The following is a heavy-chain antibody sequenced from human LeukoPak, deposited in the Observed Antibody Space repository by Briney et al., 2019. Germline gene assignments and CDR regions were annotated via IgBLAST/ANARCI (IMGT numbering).Heavy chain of an antibody. D-gene: IGHD4-23*01. V-gene: IGHV3-9*01. CDR3: AKDLGYGGNGDYWYFDL. CDR2: ISWNSGSI. Sequence: PGGSLRLSCAASGFTFSRHSMTWVRQAPGKGLEWVSGISWNSGSIGYADSVKGRFTISRDNAKNSLYLQMNSLRAEDTALYYCAKDLGYGGNGDYWYFDLWGRGTLVTVSS. J-gene: IGHJ2*01. CDR1: GFTFSRHS.